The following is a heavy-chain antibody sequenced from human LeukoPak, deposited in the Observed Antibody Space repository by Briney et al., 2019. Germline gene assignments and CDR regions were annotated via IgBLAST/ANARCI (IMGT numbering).Heavy chain of an antibody. CDR1: GFTVSSNY. V-gene: IGHV3-23*01. D-gene: IGHD3-16*01. J-gene: IGHJ3*02. CDR2: ISGSGDST. Sequence: PGGSLRLSCAASGFTVSSNYMSWVRQAPGKGLEWVTAISGSGDSTYYADSVKGRFTISRDNSKNTLYLQMNSLRAEDTAVYYCAKGGIESGGAFDIWGQGTMVTVSS. CDR3: AKGGIESGGAFDI.